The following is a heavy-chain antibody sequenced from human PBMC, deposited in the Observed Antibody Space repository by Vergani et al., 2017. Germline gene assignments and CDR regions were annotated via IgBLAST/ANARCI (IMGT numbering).Heavy chain of an antibody. D-gene: IGHD1-26*01. V-gene: IGHV1-69*08. CDR2: IIPMFDIT. CDR1: EGTFTTYN. Sequence: QVHLVQSGGEVKKPGSSVRVSCKASEGTFTTYNFNWVRQAPGQGLEWMGRIIPMFDITNHAQKFQGRVTLTADKSANTAYMELSSLRYEDTAVYYCAKDGPSSRSKSQLGNWGQGTLVTVSS. CDR3: AKDGPSSRSKSQLGN. J-gene: IGHJ4*02.